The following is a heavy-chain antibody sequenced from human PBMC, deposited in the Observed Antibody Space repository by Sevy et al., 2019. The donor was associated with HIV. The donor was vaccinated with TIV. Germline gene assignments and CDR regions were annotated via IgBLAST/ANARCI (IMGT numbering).Heavy chain of an antibody. J-gene: IGHJ4*02. Sequence: GGSLRLSCAASGFTPNNSWLHWVRQPPGKGLVWVSRINSDGKSTGYADFVKGRFTTSRDNAKNTAYLQMNSLRADDTAIYYCARGTRGVVDSWGQGTLVTVSS. D-gene: IGHD3-10*01. CDR1: GFTPNNSW. CDR2: INSDGKST. CDR3: ARGTRGVVDS. V-gene: IGHV3-74*01.